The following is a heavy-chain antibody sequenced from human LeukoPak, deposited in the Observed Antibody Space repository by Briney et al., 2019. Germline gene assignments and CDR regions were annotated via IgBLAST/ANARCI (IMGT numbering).Heavy chain of an antibody. CDR3: ARLSRDGYKLPY. D-gene: IGHD5-24*01. V-gene: IGHV4-59*01. J-gene: IGHJ4*02. Sequence: SSETLSLTCTVPGGSIIDYYWNWIRQPPGKGLEWVGYISDIGSTNYNPSLKSRVTISVDTSKNQFSLKLTSVTAADIAVYYCARLSRDGYKLPYWGQGTLVTVSS. CDR2: ISDIGST. CDR1: GGSIIDYY.